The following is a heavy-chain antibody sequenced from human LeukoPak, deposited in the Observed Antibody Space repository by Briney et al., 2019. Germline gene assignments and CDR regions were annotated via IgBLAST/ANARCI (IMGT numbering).Heavy chain of an antibody. D-gene: IGHD2-2*01. Sequence: SETLSLTCTVSGGSISSSSYYWGWIRQPPGKGLEWIGSIYYSGSTYYNPSLKSRVTISVDTSKNQFSLKLSSVTAADTAVYYCARSRGYQLLPPWLYWGQGTLVTVSS. J-gene: IGHJ4*02. V-gene: IGHV4-39*01. CDR1: GGSISSSSYY. CDR2: IYYSGST. CDR3: ARSRGYQLLPPWLY.